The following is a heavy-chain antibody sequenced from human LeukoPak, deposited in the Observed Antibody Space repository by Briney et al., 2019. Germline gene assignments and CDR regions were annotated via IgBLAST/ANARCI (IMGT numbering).Heavy chain of an antibody. Sequence: SETLSLTCTVSGGSISSYYWSWIRQPPGKGLEWIGYIYYSGTTNYNPSLKSRVTISVDTSKNQSSLKLSSVTAADTAVYYCATSSSYWYFDLWGRGTLVTVSS. V-gene: IGHV4-59*12. CDR3: ATSSSYWYFDL. D-gene: IGHD6-13*01. CDR1: GGSISSYY. CDR2: IYYSGTT. J-gene: IGHJ2*01.